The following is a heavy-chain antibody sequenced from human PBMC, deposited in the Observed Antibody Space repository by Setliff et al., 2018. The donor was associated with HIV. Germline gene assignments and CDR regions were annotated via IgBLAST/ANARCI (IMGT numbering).Heavy chain of an antibody. CDR1: GGTLSSHA. J-gene: IGHJ4*02. V-gene: IGHV3-15*01. CDR2: IKSLGDGGTP. Sequence: GASVKVSCKISGGTLSSHALSWVRQAPGKGLEWVGHIKSLGDGGTPDYAAPLKGRFIISREDSESTMYLQMNSLEREDTAVYYCTTDLAGSYYKYVYWGQGTLVTVSS. CDR3: TTDLAGSYYKYVY. D-gene: IGHD3-10*01.